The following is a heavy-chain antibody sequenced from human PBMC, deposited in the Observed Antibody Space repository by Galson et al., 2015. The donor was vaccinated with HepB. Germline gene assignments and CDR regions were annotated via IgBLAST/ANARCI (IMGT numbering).Heavy chain of an antibody. CDR2: ISYDGSNK. CDR1: RFTFRSYG. J-gene: IGHJ4*02. Sequence: SLRLSCAASRFTFRSYGMHWVRQAPAKGLEWVALISYDGSNKYYADSVKGRFTISRDNSKNTLYLQMNSLRAEDTAVYYCAKDSGRGEVVGLVYDFDYWGQGTLVTVSS. V-gene: IGHV3-30*18. CDR3: AKDSGRGEVVGLVYDFDY. D-gene: IGHD1-26*01.